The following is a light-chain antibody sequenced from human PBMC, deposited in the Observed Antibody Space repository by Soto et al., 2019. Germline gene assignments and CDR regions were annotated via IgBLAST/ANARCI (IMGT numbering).Light chain of an antibody. CDR3: QQCNSFPGT. CDR1: QSVRNC. J-gene: IGKJ1*01. Sequence: IQVTQSPSTLSASIGDRVTITCRASQSVRNCLAWYQHKPGKAPKLLIYDASSLESGVPSRFSGSGSGTEFTLTISSLQPDDFGTYYCQQCNSFPGTFGQGTKVESK. V-gene: IGKV1-5*01. CDR2: DAS.